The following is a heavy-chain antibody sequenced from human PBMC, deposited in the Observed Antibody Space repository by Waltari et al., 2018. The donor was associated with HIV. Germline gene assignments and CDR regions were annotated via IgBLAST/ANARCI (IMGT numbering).Heavy chain of an antibody. V-gene: IGHV3-33*06. Sequence: QVYLMESGGGVVQPGGSLKLSCAASGFTFSSYGMHWVRQAPGKGPEWVAVICSNGYNKFYADSVGGRFTFSRDNSKYTLSLQMNSLRAEDTALYYCVKERGPFNGFDIWGQGTMVTVSS. CDR2: ICSNGYNK. CDR3: VKERGPFNGFDI. D-gene: IGHD3-16*01. CDR1: GFTFSSYG. J-gene: IGHJ3*02.